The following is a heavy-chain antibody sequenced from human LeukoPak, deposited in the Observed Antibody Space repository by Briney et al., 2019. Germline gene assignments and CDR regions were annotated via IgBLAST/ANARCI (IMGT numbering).Heavy chain of an antibody. CDR2: ISIDNII. D-gene: IGHD2-8*01. Sequence: GGSLRLSCEASGFTFRTDSMNWVRQAPGKGLEWVSSISIDNIIYYADSVKGRFTISRDNAKNSLYLQLNSLRAEDTAVYYCAGRACSNGVCHFDYWGQGTLVTVSS. J-gene: IGHJ4*02. V-gene: IGHV3-21*01. CDR3: AGRACSNGVCHFDY. CDR1: GFTFRTDS.